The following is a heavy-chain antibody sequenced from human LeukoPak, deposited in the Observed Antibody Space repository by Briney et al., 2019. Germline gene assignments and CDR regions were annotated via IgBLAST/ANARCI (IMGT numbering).Heavy chain of an antibody. Sequence: GGSLSFSCAAYAFTFCSYAMSWLRPAPGKGRKWVSAISGSGGSTYYADSVKGPLTISRDISKTSLYLQMNRLRAEDTAVYYCAKDPYCGRYSHWFDPWGQGTLVTVSS. CDR2: ISGSGGST. V-gene: IGHV3-23*01. D-gene: IGHD1-26*01. CDR3: AKDPYCGRYSHWFDP. CDR1: AFTFCSYA. J-gene: IGHJ5*02.